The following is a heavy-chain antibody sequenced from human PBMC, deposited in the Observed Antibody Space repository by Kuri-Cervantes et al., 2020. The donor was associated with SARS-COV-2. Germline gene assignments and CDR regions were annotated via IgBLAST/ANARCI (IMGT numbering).Heavy chain of an antibody. CDR2: ISGSGGST. D-gene: IGHD5-12*01. J-gene: IGHJ4*02. Sequence: GGSLRLSCAASGFTVSSNYMSWVRQAPGKGLEWVSAISGSGGSTYYADSVKGRFTISRDNSKNTLYLQMSSLRAEDTAVYYCVKDWVATAHFDYWGQGTLVTVSS. CDR3: VKDWVATAHFDY. CDR1: GFTVSSNY. V-gene: IGHV3-66*01.